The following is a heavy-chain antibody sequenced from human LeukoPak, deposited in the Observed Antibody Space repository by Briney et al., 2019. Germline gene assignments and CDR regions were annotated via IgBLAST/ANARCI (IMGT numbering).Heavy chain of an antibody. CDR1: GFTCGALA. CDR3: TRGANGIAATGRAEDV. V-gene: IGHV3-49*04. Sequence: GGSVRLYCLASGFTCGALAMSWVRPAPGQGRVGGGFIRSRTFGWSTEHTASVNGSFTISRDDYKSIAYLQMNSIKTEDTAVYYCTRGANGIAATGRAEDVWGQGTRVTVS. CDR2: IRSRTFGWST. J-gene: IGHJ6*02. D-gene: IGHD6-13*01.